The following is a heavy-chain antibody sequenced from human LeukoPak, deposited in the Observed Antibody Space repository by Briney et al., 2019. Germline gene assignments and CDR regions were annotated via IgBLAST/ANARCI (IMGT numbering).Heavy chain of an antibody. V-gene: IGHV4-39*07. CDR1: GGSISSSSYY. CDR2: IYYSGST. CDR3: ARALSIAVAAFDY. Sequence: SETLSLTCTVSGGSISSSSYYWGWIRQPPGKGLEWIGSIYYSGSTNYNPSLKSRVTMSVDTSKNQFSLKLSSVTAADTAVYYCARALSIAVAAFDYWGQGTLVTVSS. J-gene: IGHJ4*02. D-gene: IGHD6-19*01.